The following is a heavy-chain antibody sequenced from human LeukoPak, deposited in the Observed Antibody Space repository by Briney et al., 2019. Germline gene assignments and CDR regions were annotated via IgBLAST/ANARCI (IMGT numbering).Heavy chain of an antibody. V-gene: IGHV3-7*01. CDR1: GFTFSSYW. Sequence: GSLRLSCAVSGFTFSSYWMAWVRQAPGKGLEWVANIKQDGSEKYYVDSVKGRFTISGGNAKNSLYLQMNSLRAEDTAVYYCTRSYDYWGQGTLVTVSS. CDR2: IKQDGSEK. CDR3: TRSYDY. J-gene: IGHJ4*02.